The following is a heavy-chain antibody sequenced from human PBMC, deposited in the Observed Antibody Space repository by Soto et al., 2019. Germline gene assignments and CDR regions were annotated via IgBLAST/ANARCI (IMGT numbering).Heavy chain of an antibody. Sequence: SETLSLTCAVYGGSFSGYYWSWIRQPPGKGLEWIGEINHSGSTNYNPSLKSRVTISVDTSKNQFSLKLSSVTAADTAVYYCARGRGLTGYQYYYYYGMDVWGQGTTVT. V-gene: IGHV4-34*01. CDR1: GGSFSGYY. D-gene: IGHD3-9*01. J-gene: IGHJ6*02. CDR3: ARGRGLTGYQYYYYYGMDV. CDR2: INHSGST.